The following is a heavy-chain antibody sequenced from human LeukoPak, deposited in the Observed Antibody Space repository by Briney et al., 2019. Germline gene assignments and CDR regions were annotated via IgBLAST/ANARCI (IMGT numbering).Heavy chain of an antibody. Sequence: ASVKVSCKASGYSFTSYAMNWVRQAPGQGLEWMGIINPSGGSTSYAQKFQGRVTMTRDTSTSTVYMELSSLRSEDTAVYYCAREEMVRGANEVGGYWGQGTLVTVSS. V-gene: IGHV1-46*01. CDR2: INPSGGST. D-gene: IGHD3-10*01. J-gene: IGHJ4*02. CDR1: GYSFTSYA. CDR3: AREEMVRGANEVGGY.